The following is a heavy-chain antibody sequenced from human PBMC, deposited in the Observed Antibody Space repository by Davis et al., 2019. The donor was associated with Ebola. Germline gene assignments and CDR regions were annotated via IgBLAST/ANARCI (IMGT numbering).Heavy chain of an antibody. CDR2: ISYDGAKK. CDR1: GFTFSTYA. CDR3: ARGPSNSRSCSNGVCYYYFKAGMDV. V-gene: IGHV3-30*04. D-gene: IGHD2-8*01. J-gene: IGHJ6*02. Sequence: PGGSLRLSCAASGFTFSTYAMHWVRQAPGKGLEWVAVISYDGAKKYYADSVKGRFTISRDNSKSTLYLQMNSLRPDDTAVHFCARGPSNSRSCSNGVCYYYFKAGMDVWGQGTTVTVSS.